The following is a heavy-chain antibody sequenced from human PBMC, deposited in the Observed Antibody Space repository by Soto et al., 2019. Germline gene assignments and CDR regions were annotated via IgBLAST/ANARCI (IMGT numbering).Heavy chain of an antibody. D-gene: IGHD5-12*01. CDR3: ARAGRWLQLAAFDI. CDR1: GYSYTSYS. V-gene: IGHV1-3*01. J-gene: IGHJ3*02. CDR2: INAGNGNK. Sequence: SVKVAWKAAGYSYTSYSMHWVRQAPGQRLEWMGWINAGNGNKKYSQKFQGRVTITRDTSASTAYMELSSLRSEDTAVYYCARAGRWLQLAAFDIWGQGTMVTVSS.